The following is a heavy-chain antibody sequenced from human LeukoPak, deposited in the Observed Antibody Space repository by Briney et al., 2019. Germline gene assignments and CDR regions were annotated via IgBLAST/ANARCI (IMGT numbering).Heavy chain of an antibody. V-gene: IGHV3-74*01. CDR1: GFTFSSYW. CDR3: ARDSMVRGVIRQYYSGMDV. J-gene: IGHJ6*04. D-gene: IGHD3-10*01. Sequence: PGGSVRLSCAASGFTFSSYWMHWVRQAPGKGLVWVSRINSDGSSTNYADSVKGGFIISRDNAKNTLYLQMNSLRVEDTAVYYCARDSMVRGVIRQYYSGMDVWGKGTTVTVSS. CDR2: INSDGSST.